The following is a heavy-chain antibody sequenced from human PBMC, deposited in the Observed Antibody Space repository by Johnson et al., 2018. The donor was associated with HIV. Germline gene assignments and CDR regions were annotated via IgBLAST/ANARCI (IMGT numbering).Heavy chain of an antibody. V-gene: IGHV3-30*18. J-gene: IGHJ3*02. Sequence: QVQLVESGGGVVQPGRSLRLSCAASGFTFSSYGMHWVRQAPGKGLEWVAVISFDGLNKNYADSVQGQFTISRDNSKNTLFLHMNSLGADDTAVYYCAKPPFYAFDIWGQGTMVTVSS. CDR1: GFTFSSYG. CDR2: ISFDGLNK. CDR3: AKPPFYAFDI.